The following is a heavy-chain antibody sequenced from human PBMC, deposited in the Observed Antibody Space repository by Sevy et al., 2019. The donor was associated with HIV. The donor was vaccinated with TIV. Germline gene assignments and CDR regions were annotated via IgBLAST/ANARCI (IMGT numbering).Heavy chain of an antibody. V-gene: IGHV4-59*01. CDR3: ARSVQWLPWFDP. D-gene: IGHD6-19*01. Sequence: SETLSLTCTVSGGSISSYYWSWIRQPPGKGLEWIGYIYYSGSTNYNPSLKSRVTISVDTSKNQFSLKLSSVTAADTAVYYCARSVQWLPWFDPWGQGTLVTVSS. CDR2: IYYSGST. J-gene: IGHJ5*02. CDR1: GGSISSYY.